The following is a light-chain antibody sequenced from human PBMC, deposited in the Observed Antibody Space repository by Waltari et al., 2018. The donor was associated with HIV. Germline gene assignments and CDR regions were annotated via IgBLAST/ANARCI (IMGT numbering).Light chain of an antibody. CDR2: GNT. CDR3: QSYDSSLTGSV. V-gene: IGLV1-40*01. J-gene: IGLJ2*01. Sequence: QSVLTQPPSVSGAPGQRVTISCTGSSSNIGAGYDVHWYQQLPGTAPKLLIYGNTNRPSGVPDRFSVSKSGTSPSLAITGLQAEDEADYYCQSYDSSLTGSVFGGGTKLTVL. CDR1: SSNIGAGYD.